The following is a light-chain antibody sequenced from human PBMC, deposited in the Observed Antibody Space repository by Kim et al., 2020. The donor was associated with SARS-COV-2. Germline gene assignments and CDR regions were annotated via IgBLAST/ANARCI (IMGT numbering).Light chain of an antibody. CDR3: QQYDNLPIT. Sequence: ASVGDTVTITCQASQDIRYYLNWCQQKPGKAPKLLIYDASNLETGVSSRFSGSGSGTDFSFTINSLQPEDIGTYYCQQYDNLPITFGQGTRLEIK. CDR1: QDIRYY. CDR2: DAS. J-gene: IGKJ5*01. V-gene: IGKV1-33*01.